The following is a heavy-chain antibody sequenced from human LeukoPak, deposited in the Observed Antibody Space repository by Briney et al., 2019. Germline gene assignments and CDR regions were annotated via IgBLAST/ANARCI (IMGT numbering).Heavy chain of an antibody. Sequence: GGSLRLSCAASGFTFSSYSMNWVRQAPGKGLEWVSYISSSSSTIYYADSVKGRFTISRDSAKNSLYLQMNSLRAEDTAVYYCARDRVLVRGAFDIWGQGTMVTVSS. D-gene: IGHD2-8*02. V-gene: IGHV3-48*04. CDR2: ISSSSSTI. J-gene: IGHJ3*02. CDR3: ARDRVLVRGAFDI. CDR1: GFTFSSYS.